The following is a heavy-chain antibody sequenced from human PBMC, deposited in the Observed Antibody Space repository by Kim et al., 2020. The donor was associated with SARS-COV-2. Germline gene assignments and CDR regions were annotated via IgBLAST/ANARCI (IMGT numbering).Heavy chain of an antibody. D-gene: IGHD2-8*02. CDR2: KP. J-gene: IGHJ4*02. V-gene: IGHV7-4-1*02. Sequence: KPTNAQGFTGRFVFSLDTSVSTAYLQVSNLKAEDTAVYYCARDSTGYFDSWGQGTLVTVSS. CDR3: ARDSTGYFDS.